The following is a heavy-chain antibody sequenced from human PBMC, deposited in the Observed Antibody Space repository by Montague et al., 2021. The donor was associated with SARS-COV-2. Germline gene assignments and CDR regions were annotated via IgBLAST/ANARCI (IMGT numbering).Heavy chain of an antibody. CDR2: ISRDSAEV. CDR3: ARDSGITGADDY. CDR1: GFTFSEYH. Sequence: SRRLSCAASGFTFSEYHMTWVRQAPGKGLQWVSYISRDSAEVYYAESVKGRFIISRDNDRSALYLQLNKLRNEDTATYYCARDSGITGADDYWGQVTLVVVSS. V-gene: IGHV3-48*02. J-gene: IGHJ4*02. D-gene: IGHD1-14*01.